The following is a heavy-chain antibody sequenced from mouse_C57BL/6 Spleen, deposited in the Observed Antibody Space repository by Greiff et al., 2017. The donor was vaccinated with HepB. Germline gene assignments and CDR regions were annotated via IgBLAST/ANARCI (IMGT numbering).Heavy chain of an antibody. Sequence: QVQLQQPGAELVKPGASVKLSCKASGYTFTSYWMQWVKQRPGQGLEWIGEIDPSDSYTNYNQKFKGKATLTVDTSSSTAYMQLSSLTSEDSAVYYCARRGVNWVVNWGQGTLVTVSA. CDR2: IDPSDSYT. V-gene: IGHV1-50*01. CDR3: ARRGVNWVVN. J-gene: IGHJ3*01. D-gene: IGHD4-1*01. CDR1: GYTFTSYW.